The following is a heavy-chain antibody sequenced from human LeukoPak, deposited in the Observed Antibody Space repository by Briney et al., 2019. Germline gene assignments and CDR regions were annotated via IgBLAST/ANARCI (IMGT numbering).Heavy chain of an antibody. CDR3: ARDFGLLWGLGFDP. CDR2: INTNTGNP. V-gene: IGHV7-4-1*02. D-gene: IGHD3-16*01. CDR1: GYTFTTRA. Sequence: ASVKVSCKASGYTFTTRAIHWVRQAPGQGLEWMGWINTNTGNPTYAQGFTGRFVFSLDTSVSTAYLQISSLKAEDTAVYYCARDFGLLWGLGFDPWGQGTLVTVSS. J-gene: IGHJ5*02.